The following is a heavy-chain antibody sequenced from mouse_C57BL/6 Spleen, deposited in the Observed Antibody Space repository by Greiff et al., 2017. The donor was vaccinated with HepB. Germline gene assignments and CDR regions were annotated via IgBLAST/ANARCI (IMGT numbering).Heavy chain of an antibody. D-gene: IGHD3-2*02. Sequence: VQLQQSGAELVRPGSSVKLSCKASGYTFTSYWMHWVKQRPIQGLEWIGNIDPSDSETHYNQKFKDKATLTVDKSSSTAYMQLSSLTSEDSAVYYCASGTAQASFDYWGQGTTLTVSS. CDR3: ASGTAQASFDY. V-gene: IGHV1-52*01. CDR2: IDPSDSET. CDR1: GYTFTSYW. J-gene: IGHJ2*01.